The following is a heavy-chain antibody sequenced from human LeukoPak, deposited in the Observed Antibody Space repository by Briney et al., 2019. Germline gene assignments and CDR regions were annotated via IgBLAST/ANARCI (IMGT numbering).Heavy chain of an antibody. CDR2: VYYGRTT. J-gene: IGHJ5*01. CDR3: VRHDGRGGATMGAFDS. V-gene: IGHV4-39*01. Sequence: SETLSLTCTVSAASFISSSHHWGWIRQSPGKGLEWIGTVYYGRTTYYNPSLDGRVTISLDTSANHFSLQLNSVTAADTAVYYCVRHDGRGGATMGAFDSWGQGSLVTFSS. CDR1: AASFISSSHH. D-gene: IGHD5-12*01.